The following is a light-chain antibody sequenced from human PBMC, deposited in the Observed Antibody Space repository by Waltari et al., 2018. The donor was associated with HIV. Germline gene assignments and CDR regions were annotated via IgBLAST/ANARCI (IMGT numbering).Light chain of an antibody. Sequence: QSALTQPASVSGSPGQSITLSCTGTSSDVGRYNFVSWYQQHPGNAPKLIIYEGDKRPSGVSYRFSGSKSGSTASLTISGLQAEDEADYYCCSYAGSSTYVVFGGGTQLTVL. CDR1: SSDVGRYNF. J-gene: IGLJ2*01. CDR2: EGD. CDR3: CSYAGSSTYVV. V-gene: IGLV2-23*01.